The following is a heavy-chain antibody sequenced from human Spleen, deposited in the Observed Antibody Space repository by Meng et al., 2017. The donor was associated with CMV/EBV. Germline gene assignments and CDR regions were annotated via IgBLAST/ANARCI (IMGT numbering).Heavy chain of an antibody. CDR3: AKALSPLAYLGSGSPPYGMDA. Sequence: GESLKISCAASGFSFSSHGMHWVRQAPGKGLEWVAIIWYDGTNKYHGDSVKGRFTISRENSDNMLYLYMNSLRAEDTAVYYCAKALSPLAYLGSGSPPYGMDAWGLGATVTVSS. CDR1: GFSFSSHG. V-gene: IGHV3-33*06. CDR2: IWYDGTNK. J-gene: IGHJ6*02. D-gene: IGHD3-10*01.